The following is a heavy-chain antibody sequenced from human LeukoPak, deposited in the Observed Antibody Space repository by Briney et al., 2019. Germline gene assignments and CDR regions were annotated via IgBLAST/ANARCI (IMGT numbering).Heavy chain of an antibody. Sequence: GASVKVSCKASGYTFTSYAIHCVRQAPGQRLEWMGWISAGNGNTKYSQNFQGRVTFISNTSATTAFMGLSSLRSEDGGVYYCSRGSGSGNSDFWGQGTLVTVSS. J-gene: IGHJ4*02. CDR1: GYTFTSYA. V-gene: IGHV1-3*01. CDR2: ISAGNGNT. D-gene: IGHD1-26*01. CDR3: SRGSGSGNSDF.